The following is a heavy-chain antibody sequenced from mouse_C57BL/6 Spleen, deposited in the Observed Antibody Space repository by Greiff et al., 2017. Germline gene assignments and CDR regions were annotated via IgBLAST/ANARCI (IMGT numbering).Heavy chain of an antibody. Sequence: EVKLLESGPELVKPGDSVKISCKASGYSFTGYFMNWVMQSHGKSLEWIGRINPYNGDTFYNQKFKGKDTLTVDKSSSTAHMELRSLTSADSAVYYCARRAGFITTVVEYYFDYWGQGTTLTVSS. CDR3: ARRAGFITTVVEYYFDY. J-gene: IGHJ2*01. CDR2: INPYNGDT. V-gene: IGHV1-20*01. D-gene: IGHD1-1*01. CDR1: GYSFTGYF.